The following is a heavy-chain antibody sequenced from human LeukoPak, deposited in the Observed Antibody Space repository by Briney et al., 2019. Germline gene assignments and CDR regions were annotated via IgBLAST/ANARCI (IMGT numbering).Heavy chain of an antibody. D-gene: IGHD1-26*01. Sequence: SETLSLTCAVHGGSFSGYYWSWIRQPPGQGLDSIGEVNHSGTARYNPSPESRVTISVDTSKSQSSLNVYFVTAADTAVYYCASLNPFSGRRNAFDIWGQGAMVPVSS. J-gene: IGHJ3*02. CDR3: ASLNPFSGRRNAFDI. V-gene: IGHV4-34*01. CDR1: GGSFSGYY. CDR2: VNHSGTA.